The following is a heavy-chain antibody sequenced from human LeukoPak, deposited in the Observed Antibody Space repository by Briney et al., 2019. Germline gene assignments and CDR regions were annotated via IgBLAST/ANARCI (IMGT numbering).Heavy chain of an antibody. V-gene: IGHV1-2*02. CDR3: ARPTPPFIYRPYGGNSPDAFDI. CDR2: INPNSGGT. Sequence: AAVKVSCKASGYTFINYGISWVRQAPGQGLEWMGWINPNSGGTNYAQKFQGRVTMTRDTSISTAYMELSRLRSDDTAVYYCARPTPPFIYRPYGGNSPDAFDIWGQGTMVTVSS. J-gene: IGHJ3*02. D-gene: IGHD4-23*01. CDR1: GYTFINYG.